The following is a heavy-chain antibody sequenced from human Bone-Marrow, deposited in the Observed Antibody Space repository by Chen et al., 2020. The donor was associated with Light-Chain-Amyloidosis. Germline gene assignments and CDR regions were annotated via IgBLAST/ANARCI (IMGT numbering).Heavy chain of an antibody. CDR2: ISGSSSTI. Sequence: EVRLVESGGGLVQPGGSLRLSCAASGFTFSSHSMNWVRQAPGKGLEWVSYISGSSSTIYYADSVRGRFTISRDNANNSLYLQMNSLRDEDTAIYYCARLTDYWGQGTLVTVSS. J-gene: IGHJ4*02. V-gene: IGHV3-48*02. CDR3: ARLTDY. CDR1: GFTFSSHS.